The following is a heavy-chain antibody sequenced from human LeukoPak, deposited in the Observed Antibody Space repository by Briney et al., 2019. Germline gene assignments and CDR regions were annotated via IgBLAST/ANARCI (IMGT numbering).Heavy chain of an antibody. D-gene: IGHD3-10*01. CDR2: IYYSGST. CDR1: GGSISSSSYY. CDR3: ARESASRFGELLFDWFDP. Sequence: SETLSLTCTVSGGSISSSSYYWGWIRRPPGKGLEWIGSIYYSGSTYYNPSLKSRVTISVDTSKNQFSLKLSSVTAADTAVYYCARESASRFGELLFDWFDPWGQGTLVTVSS. J-gene: IGHJ5*02. V-gene: IGHV4-39*02.